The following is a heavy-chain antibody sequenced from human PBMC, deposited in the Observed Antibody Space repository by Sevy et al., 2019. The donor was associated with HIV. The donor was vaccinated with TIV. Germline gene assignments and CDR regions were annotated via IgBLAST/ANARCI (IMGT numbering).Heavy chain of an antibody. J-gene: IGHJ6*02. D-gene: IGHD5-12*01. Sequence: ASVKVSCKASGYTLTGYYMHWVRQAPGQGLEWMGWTNPDSGGTNYAQKFQGWVTMTRDTSISTAYMELSRLRSDDTAVYYCARGGLGLRLNYYYYGMDVWGQGTTVTVSS. V-gene: IGHV1-2*04. CDR2: TNPDSGGT. CDR3: ARGGLGLRLNYYYYGMDV. CDR1: GYTLTGYY.